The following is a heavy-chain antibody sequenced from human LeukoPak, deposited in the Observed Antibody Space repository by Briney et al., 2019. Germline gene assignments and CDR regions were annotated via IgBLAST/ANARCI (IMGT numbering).Heavy chain of an antibody. CDR1: GYTFDDYA. J-gene: IGHJ4*02. D-gene: IGHD3-10*01. V-gene: IGHV3-9*01. CDR2: ISWTGDRT. Sequence: GGSLRLSCAASGYTFDDYAMHWVRQGPGKGLEWVASISWTGDRTVYAESVKGRFTISRDNAKNSLFLQMNSLRTEDTALYYCAKDIDYGSGSYYKSLDYWGQGTLVTVSS. CDR3: AKDIDYGSGSYYKSLDY.